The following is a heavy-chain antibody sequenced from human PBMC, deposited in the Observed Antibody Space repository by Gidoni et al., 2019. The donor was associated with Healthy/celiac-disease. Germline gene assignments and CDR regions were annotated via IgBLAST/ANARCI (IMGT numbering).Heavy chain of an antibody. D-gene: IGHD2-15*01. Sequence: QVQLVQSGAEVTKPGASVRVSCKASGSTFPSYDINWVRQATGQRLEGMGWMNPNSGNTGYAQNFQGRVTMTRNISISTAYMELSSLRSEDTAVYYCARNSPLYYYGMDVWGQGTTVTVSS. J-gene: IGHJ6*02. V-gene: IGHV1-8*01. CDR3: ARNSPLYYYGMDV. CDR1: GSTFPSYD. CDR2: MNPNSGNT.